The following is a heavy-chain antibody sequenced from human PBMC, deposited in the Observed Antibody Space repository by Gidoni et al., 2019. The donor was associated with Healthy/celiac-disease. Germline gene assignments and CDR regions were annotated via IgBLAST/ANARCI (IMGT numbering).Heavy chain of an antibody. CDR2: IYPGDSDT. D-gene: IGHD1-1*01. Sequence: SFTSYWIGWVRQMPGKGLEWMGIIYPGDSDTRYSPSFQGQVTISADKSISTAYLQWSSLKASDTAMYYCARSMSHTILPPFFDYWGQGTLVTVSS. CDR1: SFTSYW. V-gene: IGHV5-51*01. J-gene: IGHJ4*02. CDR3: ARSMSHTILPPFFDY.